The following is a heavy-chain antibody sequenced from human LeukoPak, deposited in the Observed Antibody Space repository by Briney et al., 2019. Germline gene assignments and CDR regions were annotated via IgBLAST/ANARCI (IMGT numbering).Heavy chain of an antibody. Sequence: GGSLRLSCAASGFTVSSNYMSWVRQAPGKGLEWVSVIYSGGSTYYSDSVKGRFTIFRDNSKNTLYLQMNSLRAEDTGVYYCARDFRGTLGYCGQGTLVTVSS. CDR1: GFTVSSNY. CDR2: IYSGGST. D-gene: IGHD1-26*01. J-gene: IGHJ4*02. V-gene: IGHV3-66*02. CDR3: ARDFRGTLGY.